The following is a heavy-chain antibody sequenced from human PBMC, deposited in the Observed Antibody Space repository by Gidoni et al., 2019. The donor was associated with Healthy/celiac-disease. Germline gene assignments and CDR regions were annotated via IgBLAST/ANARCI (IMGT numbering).Heavy chain of an antibody. CDR1: RFTFSSYG. CDR3: ARDPHVGATSFDY. Sequence: QVQLVEPGGGVVRPGSPLRLTCAAPRFTFSSYGMHWVRQAPGKGLEWVAVIWYDGSNKYYADSVKGRFTISRDNSKNTLYLQMNSLRAEDTAVYYCARDPHVGATSFDYWGQGTLVTVSS. J-gene: IGHJ4*02. V-gene: IGHV3-33*01. D-gene: IGHD1-26*01. CDR2: IWYDGSNK.